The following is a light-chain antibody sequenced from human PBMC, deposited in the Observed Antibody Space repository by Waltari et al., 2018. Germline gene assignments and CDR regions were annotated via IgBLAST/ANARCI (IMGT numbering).Light chain of an antibody. CDR1: QGISSY. V-gene: IGKV1-9*01. Sequence: DIQLTQSPSFLSASVGDRVTITYRASQGISSYLAWYQQKPGNAPKLLIYVASTLQSGVPSRFSGSGSWTECTLTISSLQPEDFATYYWRQLNNYPLTFGQGTRREIK. CDR3: RQLNNYPLT. J-gene: IGKJ5*01. CDR2: VAS.